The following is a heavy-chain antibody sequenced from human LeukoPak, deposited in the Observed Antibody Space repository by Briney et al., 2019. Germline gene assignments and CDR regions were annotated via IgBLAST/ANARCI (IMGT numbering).Heavy chain of an antibody. D-gene: IGHD1-26*01. Sequence: GGSLRLPCVASGFTFSDHWMAWVRQAPGQGLEWVANIKKDGSETNYVDSVKGRFSISRDNAKNSLFLQVNSLLAEDTALYFCARRAWASCAFDIWGPGTIVTVSP. J-gene: IGHJ3*02. V-gene: IGHV3-7*01. CDR2: IKKDGSET. CDR1: GFTFSDHW. CDR3: ARRAWASCAFDI.